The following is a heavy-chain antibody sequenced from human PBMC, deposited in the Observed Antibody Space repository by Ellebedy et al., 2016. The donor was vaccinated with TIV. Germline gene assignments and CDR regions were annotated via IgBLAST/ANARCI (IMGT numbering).Heavy chain of an antibody. V-gene: IGHV1-8*01. J-gene: IGHJ4*02. CDR3: ARSVRQGSIDY. CDR1: GYTFTSYD. Sequence: AASVKVSCKTSGYTFTSYDVNWVRQATGQGREWMGWMNTTNGDTGYAQKFQGRVAMPRDTSKDTAYMELSSLGSGDTAIYYCARSVRQGSIDYWGQGTRVTVSS. CDR2: MNTTNGDT. D-gene: IGHD3-10*01.